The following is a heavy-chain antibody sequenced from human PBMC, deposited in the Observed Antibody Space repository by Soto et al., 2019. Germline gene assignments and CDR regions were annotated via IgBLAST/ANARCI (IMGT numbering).Heavy chain of an antibody. D-gene: IGHD2-2*01. CDR3: ARDSWVVLVPAARGAPVYY. CDR1: GFTFSSYS. J-gene: IGHJ4*02. V-gene: IGHV3-21*01. CDR2: ISSSSSYI. Sequence: GGSLRLSCAASGFTFSSYSMNWVRQAPGKGLEWVSSISSSSSYIYYADSVKGRFTISRDNAKNSLYLQMNSLRAEDTAVYYCARDSWVVLVPAARGAPVYYWGQGTLVTVSS.